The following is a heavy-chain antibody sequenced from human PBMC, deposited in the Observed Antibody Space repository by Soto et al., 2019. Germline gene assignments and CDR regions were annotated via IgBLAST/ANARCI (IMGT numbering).Heavy chain of an antibody. CDR2: IYYSGST. Sequence: SETLSLTCTVSGGSISSYYWSWIRQPPGKGLEWIGYIYYSGSTNYNPSLKSRVTISVDTSKNQFSLKLSSVTAADTAVYYCARDRGTESSSWAAYYYYYGMGVWGQGTTVTVS. J-gene: IGHJ6*02. D-gene: IGHD6-13*01. CDR1: GGSISSYY. V-gene: IGHV4-59*01. CDR3: ARDRGTESSSWAAYYYYYGMGV.